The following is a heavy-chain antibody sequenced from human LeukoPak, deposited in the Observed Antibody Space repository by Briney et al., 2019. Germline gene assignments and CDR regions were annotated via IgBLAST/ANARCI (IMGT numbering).Heavy chain of an antibody. Sequence: ASVRVSCKVSGYTLTKLSMHWVRQAPGKGLEWMGGFDPEDGETIYAQKFQGRVTMTEDTSTDTAYMELSSLRSEDTAVYYCATVVPRRGYSGYDEYNWFDPWGQGTLVTVSS. D-gene: IGHD5-12*01. CDR1: GYTLTKLS. CDR2: FDPEDGET. CDR3: ATVVPRRGYSGYDEYNWFDP. J-gene: IGHJ5*02. V-gene: IGHV1-24*01.